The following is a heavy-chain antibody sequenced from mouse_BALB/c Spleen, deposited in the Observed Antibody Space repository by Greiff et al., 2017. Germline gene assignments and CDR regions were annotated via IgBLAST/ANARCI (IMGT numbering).Heavy chain of an antibody. CDR3: VSQARATSMDY. J-gene: IGHJ4*01. Sequence: GGGLVQPKGSLKLSCAASGFTFNTYAMNWVRQAPGKGLEWVARIRSKSNNYATYYADSVKDRFTISRDDSQSMLYLQMNNLKTEDTAMYYCVSQARATSMDYWGQGTSVTVSS. CDR2: IRSKSNNYAT. CDR1: GFTFNTYA. V-gene: IGHV10-1*02. D-gene: IGHD3-1*01.